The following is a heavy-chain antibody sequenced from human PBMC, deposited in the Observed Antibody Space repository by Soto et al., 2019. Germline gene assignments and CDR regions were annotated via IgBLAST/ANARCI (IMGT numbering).Heavy chain of an antibody. J-gene: IGHJ5*02. CDR3: ARVYSSSSVKDPAALDP. D-gene: IGHD6-6*01. Sequence: PSETLSLTCTFSGGSISSGGYYWSWIRQHPGKGLEWIGYIYYSGSTYYNPSLKSRVTISVDTSKNQFSLKLSSVTAADTAVYYCARVYSSSSVKDPAALDPCGKGNLVILYS. CDR1: GGSISSGGYY. CDR2: IYYSGST. V-gene: IGHV4-31*03.